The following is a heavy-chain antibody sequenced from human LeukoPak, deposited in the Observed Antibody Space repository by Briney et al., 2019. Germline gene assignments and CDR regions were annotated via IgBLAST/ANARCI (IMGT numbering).Heavy chain of an antibody. Sequence: SETLSLTCTVSGGSIGSGDYHWSWIRQPPGKGLEWIGYIYYSGSTYYNPSLKSRVTISVDTSKNQFSLKLSSVTAADTAVYYCAREEDVDIVATRGWFDPWGQGTLVTVSS. D-gene: IGHD5-12*01. CDR3: AREEDVDIVATRGWFDP. CDR1: GGSIGSGDYH. CDR2: IYYSGST. V-gene: IGHV4-30-4*01. J-gene: IGHJ5*02.